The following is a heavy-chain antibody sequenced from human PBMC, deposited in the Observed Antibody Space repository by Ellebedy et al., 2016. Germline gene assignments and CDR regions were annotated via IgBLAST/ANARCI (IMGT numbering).Heavy chain of an antibody. CDR3: AKTSGWGYGEN. CDR2: IIPIFGTA. Sequence: SVKVSXKASGGTFSSYAISWVRQAPGQGLEWMGGIIPIFGTANYAQKFQGRVTITADESTSTAYMDLRSLRSDDTAMYYCAKTSGWGYGENWGQGTLVTVSS. CDR1: GGTFSSYA. V-gene: IGHV1-69*13. D-gene: IGHD3-10*01. J-gene: IGHJ4*02.